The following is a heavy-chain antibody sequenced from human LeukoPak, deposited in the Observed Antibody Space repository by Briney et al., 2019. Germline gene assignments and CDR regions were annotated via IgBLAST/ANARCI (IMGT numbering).Heavy chain of an antibody. CDR3: ARDPGDVAAAHDAFDI. CDR1: GFTFSSYW. Sequence: GGSLRLSCAASGFTFSSYWMHWVRQAPGKGLVWVSRINNDGSSTTYADAVKGRFTISRDNAKNTLYLQMNSLRAEDTAVYYCARDPGDVAAAHDAFDIWGQGTMVTVSS. J-gene: IGHJ3*02. CDR2: INNDGSST. D-gene: IGHD2-15*01. V-gene: IGHV3-74*01.